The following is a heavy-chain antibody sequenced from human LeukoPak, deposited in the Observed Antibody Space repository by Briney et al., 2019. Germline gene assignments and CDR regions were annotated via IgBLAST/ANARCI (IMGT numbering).Heavy chain of an antibody. Sequence: SETLSLTCTVSGGSISSSSYYWSWIRQPPGKGLEWIGYIYYSGSTNYNPSLKSRVTISVDTSKNQFSLKLSSVTAADTAVYYCARLYTAMVYFDYWGQGTLVTVSS. V-gene: IGHV4-61*01. J-gene: IGHJ4*02. CDR2: IYYSGST. CDR1: GGSISSSSYY. D-gene: IGHD5-18*01. CDR3: ARLYTAMVYFDY.